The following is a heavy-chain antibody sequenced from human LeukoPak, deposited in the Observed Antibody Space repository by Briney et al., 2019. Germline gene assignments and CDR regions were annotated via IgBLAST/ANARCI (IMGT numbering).Heavy chain of an antibody. CDR3: ARRRAGSSSDY. V-gene: IGHV4-34*01. Sequence: SETLSLTCAVYGGSFSGYYWSWIRQPPGKGLEWIGEINHSGSTNYNPSLKSRVTISVDTSKTQFSLKLSPVTAADTAVYYCARRRAGSSSDYWGQGTLVTVSS. CDR2: INHSGST. CDR1: GGSFSGYY. D-gene: IGHD6-6*01. J-gene: IGHJ4*02.